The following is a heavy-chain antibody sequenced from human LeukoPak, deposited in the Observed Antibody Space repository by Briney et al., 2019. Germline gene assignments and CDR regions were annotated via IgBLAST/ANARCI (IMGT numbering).Heavy chain of an antibody. CDR3: AKEANDAFDI. Sequence: PGGSLRLSCAASRFTFSSYWMSWVRQAPGKGLEWVANIKQDGSEKYYGDSVKGRFTISRDNSKNTLYLQMNGLRAEDTAVYYCAKEANDAFDIWGQGTMVTVSS. CDR2: IKQDGSEK. J-gene: IGHJ3*02. CDR1: RFTFSSYW. V-gene: IGHV3-7*01.